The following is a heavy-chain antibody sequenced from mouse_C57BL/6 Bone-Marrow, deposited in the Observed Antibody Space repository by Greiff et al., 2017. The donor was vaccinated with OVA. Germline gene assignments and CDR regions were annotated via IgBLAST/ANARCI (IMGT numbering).Heavy chain of an antibody. J-gene: IGHJ2*01. D-gene: IGHD1-1*01. CDR2: IDPENGDT. Sequence: VQLQQSGAELVRPGASVKLSCTASGFNIKDDYMHWVKQRPEQGLEWIGWIDPENGDTEYASKFQGKATITADTSSNTAYLQLSSLTSEYTAVYYCTTFGSSFYFDYWGKGTTLTVSS. CDR1: GFNIKDDY. V-gene: IGHV14-4*01. CDR3: TTFGSSFYFDY.